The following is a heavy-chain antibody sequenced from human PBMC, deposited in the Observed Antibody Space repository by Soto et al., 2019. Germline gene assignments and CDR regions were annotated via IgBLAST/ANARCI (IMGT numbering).Heavy chain of an antibody. J-gene: IGHJ3*02. Sequence: QLQLQESGPGLVKPSETLSLTCTVSGGSISSSGYYWGWIRQPPGKGLDWIGSIYYSGSTYYNPSLKSRVTISVDTSKIQFSLKLSSVTAADTAVYYCARLGSSDAFDIWGQGTMVTVSS. CDR2: IYYSGST. V-gene: IGHV4-39*01. CDR3: ARLGSSDAFDI. D-gene: IGHD1-26*01. CDR1: GGSISSSGYY.